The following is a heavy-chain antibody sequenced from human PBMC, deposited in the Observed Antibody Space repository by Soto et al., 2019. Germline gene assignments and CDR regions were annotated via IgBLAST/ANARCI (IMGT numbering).Heavy chain of an antibody. CDR1: GFTVDDYA. V-gene: IGHV3-9*01. D-gene: IGHD2-21*01. CDR2: ISVNGYTI. J-gene: IGHJ4*02. Sequence: PGGSLRLSCVASGFTVDDYAMHWVRQAPGKGLEWVSGISVNGYTIDYADSVKGRFTISRDNSKNTVHLQMNSLRTGDTAVYYCAREEHRAFDFWGQGTLVTVSS. CDR3: AREEHRAFDF.